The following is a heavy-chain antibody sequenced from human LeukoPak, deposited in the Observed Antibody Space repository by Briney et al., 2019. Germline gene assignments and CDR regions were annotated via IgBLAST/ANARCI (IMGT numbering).Heavy chain of an antibody. J-gene: IGHJ4*02. CDR2: IYFSGST. CDR3: ARDGGVFGSGSYLNY. CDR1: GGSISTYY. D-gene: IGHD3-10*01. Sequence: SETLSLTCTVSGGSISTYYWSWIRQPAGKGLEWIGRIYFSGSTNYNASLKSRVTMLVDTSKNQFSLRLSSVTAADTAVYYCARDGGVFGSGSYLNYWGQGALVTVSS. V-gene: IGHV4-4*07.